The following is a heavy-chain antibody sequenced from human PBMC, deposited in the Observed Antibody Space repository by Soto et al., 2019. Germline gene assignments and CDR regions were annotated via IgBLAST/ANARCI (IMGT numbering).Heavy chain of an antibody. D-gene: IGHD6-13*01. CDR1: GVIFSSYW. CDR3: ARYSTSSWKNYYYYYGMDV. V-gene: IGHV3-7*04. CDR2: IKQDGSEK. J-gene: IGHJ6*02. Sequence: GGSLRLSCAASGVIFSSYWMTWVRQAPGKGLEWVANIKQDGSEKYYVDSVKGRFTISRDNAKNSQYLQMSSLRAEDTAVYYCARYSTSSWKNYYYYYGMDVWGQGTTVTVSS.